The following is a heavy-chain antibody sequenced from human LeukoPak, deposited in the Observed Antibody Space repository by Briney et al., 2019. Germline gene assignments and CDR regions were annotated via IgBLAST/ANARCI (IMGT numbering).Heavy chain of an antibody. CDR1: GFTFSSYA. Sequence: GGSLRLSCAASGFTFSSYAMHWVRQAPGKGLEWVAVISYDGSNKYYADSVKGRFTISRDNSKNTLYLQMNSLRAEDTAVYYCAAETTFRGYSYGFAFEYWGQGTLVTVSS. CDR2: ISYDGSNK. J-gene: IGHJ4*02. D-gene: IGHD5-18*01. CDR3: AAETTFRGYSYGFAFEY. V-gene: IGHV3-30-3*01.